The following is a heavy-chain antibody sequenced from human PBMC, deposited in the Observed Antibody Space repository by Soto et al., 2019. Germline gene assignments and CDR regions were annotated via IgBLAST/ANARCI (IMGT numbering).Heavy chain of an antibody. CDR1: GFTFSSYG. Sequence: PGGSLRLSCAASGFTFSSYGMHWVRQAPGKGLEWVAVISYDGSNKYYADSVKGRFTISRDNSKNTLYLQMNSLRAEDTAVYYCAKEKIAVAGIAYFDYWGQGTLVTVSS. D-gene: IGHD6-19*01. CDR3: AKEKIAVAGIAYFDY. CDR2: ISYDGSNK. V-gene: IGHV3-30*18. J-gene: IGHJ4*02.